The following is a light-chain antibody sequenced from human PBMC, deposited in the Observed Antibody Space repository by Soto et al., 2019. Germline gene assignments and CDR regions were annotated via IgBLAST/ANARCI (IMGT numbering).Light chain of an antibody. CDR3: QQYNNWPPGT. V-gene: IGKV3-15*01. Sequence: EIVMTQSPATLSVSPGERATLSCRASQSVSSNLAWYQKKPGQAPRLLIYGASTRATGIPARLSGSGSGTEFTLTISSLQSEDFAVYYCQQYNNWPPGTFGQGTKLEIK. J-gene: IGKJ2*02. CDR1: QSVSSN. CDR2: GAS.